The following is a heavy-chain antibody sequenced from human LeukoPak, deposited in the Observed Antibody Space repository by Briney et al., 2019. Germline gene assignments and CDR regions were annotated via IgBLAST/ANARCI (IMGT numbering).Heavy chain of an antibody. CDR3: AKSEDNYDINYFDY. J-gene: IGHJ4*02. V-gene: IGHV3-23*01. D-gene: IGHD3-22*01. CDR1: VFTFSSYP. CDR2: ISGSGGNT. Sequence: PGGSLRLSCAASVFTFSSYPMSWVRQAPWKGLEWVSVISGSGGNTYYADSVKGRFTISRDNSKNTLYLQMNSLRAEDTAVYYCAKSEDNYDINYFDYWGQGTLVTVSS.